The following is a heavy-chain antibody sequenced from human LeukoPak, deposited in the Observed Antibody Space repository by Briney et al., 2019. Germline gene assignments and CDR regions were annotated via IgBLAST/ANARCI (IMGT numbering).Heavy chain of an antibody. CDR2: ISYDGSNK. V-gene: IGHV3-30*18. Sequence: GGSLRLSCAASGFTFSSYGMHWVRQAPGKGLEGVAVISYDGSNKYYADSVKGRFTISRDNSKNTLYLQMNSLRAEDTAVYYCAKNNGSSPYIDYWGQGTLVTVSS. CDR3: AKNNGSSPYIDY. D-gene: IGHD6-13*01. CDR1: GFTFSSYG. J-gene: IGHJ4*02.